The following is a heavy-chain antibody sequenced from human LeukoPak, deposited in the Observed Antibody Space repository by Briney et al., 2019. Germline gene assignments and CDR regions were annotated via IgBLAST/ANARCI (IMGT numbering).Heavy chain of an antibody. D-gene: IGHD2-15*01. Sequence: GESLRISCKGPEYSFTSYWISWVCQMPGKGLEWMGTIDPSDSYTNYSPSFQGHVTISADKSISTAYLQWSSLKASDTAMYYCARHRDCSSGACYPDYWGQGTLVTVSS. CDR1: EYSFTSYW. J-gene: IGHJ4*02. CDR2: IDPSDSYT. CDR3: ARHRDCSSGACYPDY. V-gene: IGHV5-10-1*01.